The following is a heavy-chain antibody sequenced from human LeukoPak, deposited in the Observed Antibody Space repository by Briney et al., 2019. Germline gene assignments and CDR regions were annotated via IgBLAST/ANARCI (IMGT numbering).Heavy chain of an antibody. CDR2: IYPSDSDT. V-gene: IGHV5-51*01. D-gene: IGHD2-2*01. CDR1: GYTFTNYW. Sequence: PGESLQISCQGSGYTFTNYWIGWVRQMPGKGLEWMGIIYPSDSDTIYNPSFKGQITISVDKSTNTAYLQWSSLKASDTAMYFGARYCDTTGCYRYWGQGTLVTVSS. CDR3: ARYCDTTGCYRY. J-gene: IGHJ4*02.